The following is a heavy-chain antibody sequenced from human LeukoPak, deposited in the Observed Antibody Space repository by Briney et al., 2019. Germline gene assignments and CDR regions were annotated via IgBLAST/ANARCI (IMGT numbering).Heavy chain of an antibody. J-gene: IGHJ4*02. CDR3: AKIDMWNPAY. CDR1: GFTVSHSY. CDR2: IYNDGST. D-gene: IGHD1-1*01. Sequence: GGSLRLSCAASGFTVSHSYMAWVRQAPGKGLEWVSSIYNDGSTVYADSVKGRFTISRDNSKNTLYLQMNSLRGDDTSVYYCAKIDMWNPAYWGQGTLVTVSS. V-gene: IGHV3-66*02.